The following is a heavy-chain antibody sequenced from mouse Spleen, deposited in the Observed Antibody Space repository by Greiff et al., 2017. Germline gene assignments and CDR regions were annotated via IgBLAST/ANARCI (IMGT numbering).Heavy chain of an antibody. CDR1: GFTFSDYG. CDR2: ISNLAYSI. J-gene: IGHJ2*01. CDR3: ARHGLYYGLDY. V-gene: IGHV5-15*01. Sequence: DVKLVESGGGLVKPGGSLKLSCAASGFTFSDYGMAWVRQAPGKGPEWVAFISNLAYSIYYADTVTGRFTISRENAKNTLYLEMSSLRSEDTAMYYCARHGLYYGLDYWGQGTTLTVSS. D-gene: IGHD1-1*01.